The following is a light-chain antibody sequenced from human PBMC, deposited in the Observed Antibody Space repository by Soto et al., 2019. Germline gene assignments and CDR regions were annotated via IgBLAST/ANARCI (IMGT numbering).Light chain of an antibody. Sequence: EIVLTQSPGTLSLSPGERATLSCRASQSVSSSYLAWYQQKPGQAPRLLIYGASTSATGIPARFSGSGSGTEFTLTISSLQSEDFAVYYCQQYNNWPPWTFGQGTKVDIK. J-gene: IGKJ1*01. CDR2: GAS. V-gene: IGKV3-15*01. CDR1: QSVSSSY. CDR3: QQYNNWPPWT.